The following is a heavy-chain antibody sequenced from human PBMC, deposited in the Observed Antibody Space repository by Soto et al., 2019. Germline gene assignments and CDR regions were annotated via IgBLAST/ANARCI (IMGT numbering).Heavy chain of an antibody. CDR3: ARDYTTASYYYYGMDV. CDR1: GGSISSGGYY. Sequence: QVQLQESGPGLVKPSQTLSLTCTVSGGSISSGGYYWSWIRQHPGKGLEWIGYIYYSGSTYYNPSRKSRVTISVDTSKNQFSLKLSSVTAADTAVYYCARDYTTASYYYYGMDVWGQGTTVTVSS. D-gene: IGHD1-1*01. J-gene: IGHJ6*02. V-gene: IGHV4-31*03. CDR2: IYYSGST.